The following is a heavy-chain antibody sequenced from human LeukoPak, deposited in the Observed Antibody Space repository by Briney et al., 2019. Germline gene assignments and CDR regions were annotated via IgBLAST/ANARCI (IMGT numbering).Heavy chain of an antibody. CDR1: GGSISSSSYY. V-gene: IGHV4-39*01. CDR3: SGCYYGSSGYYTLDY. D-gene: IGHD3-22*01. Sequence: PSETLSLTCTVSGGSISSSSYYWGWIRQPPGKGLEWIGSIYYSGSTYYNPSLKSRVTISVDTSKNQFSLKLSSVTAADTAVYYCSGCYYGSSGYYTLDYWGQGTLVTVSS. J-gene: IGHJ4*02. CDR2: IYYSGST.